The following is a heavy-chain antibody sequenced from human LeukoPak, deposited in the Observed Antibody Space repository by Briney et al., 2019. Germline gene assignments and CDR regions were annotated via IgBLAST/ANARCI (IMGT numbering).Heavy chain of an antibody. Sequence: QSGGSLRLSCAASGFTFSSYAMHWVRQAPGKGLEWVTFISYDGSNKYYADSVKGRFTISRDNSKNTLFLQMDSLRAEDTAVYYCAKGGQGYWGQGTLVTVSS. CDR2: ISYDGSNK. V-gene: IGHV3-30*18. CDR3: AKGGQGY. CDR1: GFTFSSYA. J-gene: IGHJ4*02.